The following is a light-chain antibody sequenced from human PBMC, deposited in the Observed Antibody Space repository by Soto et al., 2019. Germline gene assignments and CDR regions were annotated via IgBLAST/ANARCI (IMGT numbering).Light chain of an antibody. V-gene: IGKV3-20*01. J-gene: IGKJ1*01. CDR1: QSVSSSY. CDR3: QQYGSSRT. CDR2: GAS. Sequence: IMLTQSPDTLSLTTGERATLSCRASQSVSSSYLAWYQQKPGQAPRLLIYGASSRATGIPDRFSGSGSGTDFTLTISRLEPEDFAVYYCQQYGSSRTFGQGTKVAIK.